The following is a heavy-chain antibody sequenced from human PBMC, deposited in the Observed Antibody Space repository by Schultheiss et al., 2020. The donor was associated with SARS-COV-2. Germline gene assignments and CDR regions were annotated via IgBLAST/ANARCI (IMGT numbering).Heavy chain of an antibody. CDR2: ISYSGAST. D-gene: IGHD1-26*01. V-gene: IGHV3-23*01. J-gene: IGHJ4*02. CDR1: GFSFEDYA. Sequence: GGSLRLSCAASGFSFEDYAMHWVRQAPGKGLEWVSLISYSGASTNYADSVKGRFTISRDTSTDTLYLQMNSLRAEDTAVYYCADLNSGSYLTVGYWGQGTLVTVSS. CDR3: ADLNSGSYLTVGY.